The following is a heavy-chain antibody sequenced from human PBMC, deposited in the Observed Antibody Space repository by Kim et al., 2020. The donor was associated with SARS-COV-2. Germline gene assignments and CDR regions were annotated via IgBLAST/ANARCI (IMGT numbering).Heavy chain of an antibody. CDR2: IKSEADGGTI. J-gene: IGHJ5*02. CDR3: TTVVRPDSSGYRNWFDP. D-gene: IGHD3-22*01. V-gene: IGHV3-15*01. CDR1: GFTLNNVW. Sequence: GGSLRLSCVASGFTLNNVWMSWVRQAPGKGLEWVGHIKSEADGGTIDFAAPVRGRFSISRDDSKNTMYLQMNSLRTEDTAFYYCTTVVRPDSSGYRNWFDPWGQGTLVTVSS.